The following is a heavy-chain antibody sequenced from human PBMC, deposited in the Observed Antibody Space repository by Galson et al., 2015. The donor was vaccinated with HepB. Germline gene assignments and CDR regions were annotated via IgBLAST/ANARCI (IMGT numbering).Heavy chain of an antibody. V-gene: IGHV2-5*08. Sequence: ALVKPTQTLTLTCTFSGFSLSTSGMCVSWIRQPPGKALEWLALIYWNDDKRYSPSLKSRLTITKDTSKNQVVLTMTNMDPVDTATYYCAHKLSYYDFWSGYYGGMDVWGQGTTVTVSS. D-gene: IGHD3-3*01. J-gene: IGHJ6*02. CDR2: IYWNDDK. CDR3: AHKLSYYDFWSGYYGGMDV. CDR1: GFSLSTSGMC.